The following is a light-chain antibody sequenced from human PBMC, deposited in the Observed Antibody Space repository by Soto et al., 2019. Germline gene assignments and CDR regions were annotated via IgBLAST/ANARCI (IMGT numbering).Light chain of an antibody. V-gene: IGKV1-5*03. CDR2: KAS. CDR1: QSIGSW. CDR3: QQYNSYPPWT. Sequence: DIQMTQSPSTLSASVGDRVTITCRASQSIGSWLAWYQQKPGKAPKFLIYKASSLESGVPSRFRGSGAWTEFTLTISSLQPDDFATYYCQQYNSYPPWTFGQGTKVEIK. J-gene: IGKJ1*01.